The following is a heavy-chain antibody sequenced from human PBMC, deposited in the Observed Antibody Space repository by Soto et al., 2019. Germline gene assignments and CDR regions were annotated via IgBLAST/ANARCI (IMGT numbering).Heavy chain of an antibody. V-gene: IGHV1-2*04. Sequence: QVQLVQSGAEVKKPGASVKVSCKASGYSFTDYHIHWVRQAPGQGLEWLGRINPKSGGTSTAQKFQGWVTMTTDTSISSASMELTRLTSVDTAIYYCARGDSTDWSNGVCSFFYNHDMDVWGQGTTVTVSS. CDR1: GYSFTDYH. CDR2: INPKSGGT. J-gene: IGHJ6*02. CDR3: ARGDSTDWSNGVCSFFYNHDMDV. D-gene: IGHD2-8*01.